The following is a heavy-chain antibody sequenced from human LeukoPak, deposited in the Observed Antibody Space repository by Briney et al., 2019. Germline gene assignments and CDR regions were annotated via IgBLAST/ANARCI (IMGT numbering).Heavy chain of an antibody. CDR1: GGSISSGSYY. CDR3: ARGDYSSGYYRRSVYFDY. Sequence: PSETLSLTCTVSGGSISSGSYYWSWIRQPAGKGLEWIGRIYTSGSTNYNPSLKSRVTISVDTSKNQFSLKLSSVTAADTAVYYCARGDYSSGYYRRSVYFDYWGQGTLVTVSS. J-gene: IGHJ4*02. V-gene: IGHV4-61*02. CDR2: IYTSGST. D-gene: IGHD3-22*01.